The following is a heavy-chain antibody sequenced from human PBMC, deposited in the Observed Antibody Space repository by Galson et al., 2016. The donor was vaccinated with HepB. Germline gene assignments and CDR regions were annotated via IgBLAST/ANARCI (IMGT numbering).Heavy chain of an antibody. CDR2: IKSRSDGGTT. V-gene: IGHV3-15*01. J-gene: IGHJ4*02. CDR3: TTDEGDSSRFYNFDY. Sequence: SLRLSCAASEFSFSDAWMSWFRRAPGKGLEWVGRIKSRSDGGTTDYAAPVKGRFTISRDDLENTLYLQMSSLKTEDTAIYYCTTDEGDSSRFYNFDYWGQGTTVTVSS. D-gene: IGHD6-13*01. CDR1: EFSFSDAW.